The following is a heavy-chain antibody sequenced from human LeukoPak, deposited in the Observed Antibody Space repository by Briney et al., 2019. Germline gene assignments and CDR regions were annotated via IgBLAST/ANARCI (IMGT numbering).Heavy chain of an antibody. CDR2: INSDGSSI. CDR3: ARRASCGGDCYYFDC. D-gene: IGHD2-21*02. J-gene: IGHJ4*02. V-gene: IGHV3-74*01. Sequence: GGSLRLSCAASGFTFSSHWMHWVRHAPGKGLVWVSRINSDGSSISYADSVKGRFTISRDNAKNTLYLQMNSLRAEGTAFYHCARRASCGGDCYYFDCWGPGTLVTVSS. CDR1: GFTFSSHW.